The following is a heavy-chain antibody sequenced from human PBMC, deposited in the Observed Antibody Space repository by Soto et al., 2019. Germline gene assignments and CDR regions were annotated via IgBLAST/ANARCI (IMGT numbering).Heavy chain of an antibody. Sequence: QFQLVQSGAEVKKPGASVKVSRKASGYTFTSYAMHWVRQAPGQRLEWMGWINAGNGNTKYSQKFQGRVTITRDTSAITAYMELSSLRSEDTAVYYCASANTTATDLYGMDVWGQGTTVTVSS. D-gene: IGHD5-18*01. CDR3: ASANTTATDLYGMDV. V-gene: IGHV1-3*01. J-gene: IGHJ6*02. CDR2: INAGNGNT. CDR1: GYTFTSYA.